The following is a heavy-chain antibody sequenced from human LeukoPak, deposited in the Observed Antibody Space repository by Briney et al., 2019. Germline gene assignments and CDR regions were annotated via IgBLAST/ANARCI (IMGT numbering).Heavy chain of an antibody. Sequence: NPSETLSLTCTVSGGSISSYYWSWIRQPPGKGLEWIGYIYYSGSTNYNPSLKSRVTISVDTSKNQFSLKLSSVTAADTAVYYCARASSSPGYYYGMDVWGQGTTVTVSS. CDR2: IYYSGST. J-gene: IGHJ6*02. D-gene: IGHD6-13*01. CDR3: ARASSSPGYYYGMDV. V-gene: IGHV4-59*01. CDR1: GGSISSYY.